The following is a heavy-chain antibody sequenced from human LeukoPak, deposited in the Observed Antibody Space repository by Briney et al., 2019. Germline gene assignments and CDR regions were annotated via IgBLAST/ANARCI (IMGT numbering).Heavy chain of an antibody. CDR2: IYYSGSS. CDR3: ARELVVVVPAAPLSYGMDV. J-gene: IGHJ6*02. D-gene: IGHD2-2*01. CDR1: GGSISSGGYH. V-gene: IGHV4-31*03. Sequence: SETLSLTCTVSGGSISSGGYHWSWIRQHPGKGLEWIGYIYYSGSSYYNPSLKSRVTISVDTSKNQFSLKLSSVTAADTAVYYCARELVVVVPAAPLSYGMDVWGQGTTVTVSS.